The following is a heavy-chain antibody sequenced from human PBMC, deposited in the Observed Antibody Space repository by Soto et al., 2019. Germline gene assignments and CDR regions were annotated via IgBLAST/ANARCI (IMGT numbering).Heavy chain of an antibody. Sequence: SVKVSCKASGGTFSSYAISWVRQAPGQGLEWMGGIIPIFGTANYAQKLQGRVTMTTDTSTSTAYMELRSLRSDDTAVYYCARTLPPIDYWGQGTLVTVSS. V-gene: IGHV1-69*05. CDR2: IIPIFGTA. CDR1: GGTFSSYA. D-gene: IGHD1-26*01. CDR3: ARTLPPIDY. J-gene: IGHJ4*02.